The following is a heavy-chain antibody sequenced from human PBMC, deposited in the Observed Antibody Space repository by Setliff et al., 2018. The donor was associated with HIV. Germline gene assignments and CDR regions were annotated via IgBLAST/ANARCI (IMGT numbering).Heavy chain of an antibody. CDR3: ARTAYDYGDYADEDYYYGMDV. D-gene: IGHD4-17*01. V-gene: IGHV4-59*01. CDR1: GGSISSYY. CDR2: IYYSGST. Sequence: TSETLSLTCTVSGGSISSYYWSWIRQPPGKGLEWIGYIYYSGSTNYNPSLKSRVTISVDTSKNQFSLKLSSVTAADTAVYYCARTAYDYGDYADEDYYYGMDVWGQGTTVTVSS. J-gene: IGHJ6*02.